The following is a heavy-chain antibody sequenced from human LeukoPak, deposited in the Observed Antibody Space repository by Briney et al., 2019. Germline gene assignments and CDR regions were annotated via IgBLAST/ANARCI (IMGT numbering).Heavy chain of an antibody. Sequence: ASVKVSCKVSEYTFTDYFMHWVRQAPGQGLEWMGWINPNSGDTNYAQKFQGRVTMTRDPSISTAFMALTRLRSDDTAVYYCARDAWLVLTTNLYYCDYWGQGTLVTVSS. CDR3: ARDAWLVLTTNLYYCDY. D-gene: IGHD4/OR15-4a*01. V-gene: IGHV1-2*02. CDR1: EYTFTDYF. CDR2: INPNSGDT. J-gene: IGHJ4*02.